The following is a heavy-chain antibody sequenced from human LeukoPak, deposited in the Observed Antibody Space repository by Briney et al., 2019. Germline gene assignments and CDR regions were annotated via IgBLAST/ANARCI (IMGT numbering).Heavy chain of an antibody. Sequence: GGSLRLSCAASGFTFSSYSMNWVRQAPGKGLEWVAVISYDGSNKYYADSVKGRFTISRDNSKNTLYLQMNSLRAEDTAVYYCARLGDRIDYWGQGTLVTVSS. CDR1: GFTFSSYS. D-gene: IGHD1-14*01. J-gene: IGHJ4*02. CDR2: ISYDGSNK. V-gene: IGHV3-30*03. CDR3: ARLGDRIDY.